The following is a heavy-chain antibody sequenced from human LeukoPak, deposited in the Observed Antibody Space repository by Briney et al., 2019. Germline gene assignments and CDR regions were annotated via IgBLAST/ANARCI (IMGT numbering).Heavy chain of an antibody. V-gene: IGHV1-8*01. CDR3: ARGSVEMATIVDY. CDR2: LNPNSGNT. Sequence: GASVKVSCKASGYTFTSYDINWVRQATGQGLEWMGWLNPNSGNTGYAQKFQGRVTTTRNTSISTAYMELSSLRSEDTAVYYCARGSVEMATIVDYWGQGTLVTVSS. J-gene: IGHJ4*02. D-gene: IGHD5-24*01. CDR1: GYTFTSYD.